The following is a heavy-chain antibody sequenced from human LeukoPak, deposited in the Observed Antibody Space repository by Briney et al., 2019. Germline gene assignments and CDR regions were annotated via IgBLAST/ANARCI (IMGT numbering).Heavy chain of an antibody. J-gene: IGHJ3*02. D-gene: IGHD3-22*01. CDR2: MYYNRST. Sequence: SETLSLTCTVSGGSISSYYWSWIRQPPGKGLGWIGYMYYNRSTNYNPSLKSRVTISVDTSKNQFSLKLSSVTAADTAVYYCARGGGYFLIDAFDIWGLGTMVTVSS. CDR3: ARGGGYFLIDAFDI. V-gene: IGHV4-59*01. CDR1: GGSISSYY.